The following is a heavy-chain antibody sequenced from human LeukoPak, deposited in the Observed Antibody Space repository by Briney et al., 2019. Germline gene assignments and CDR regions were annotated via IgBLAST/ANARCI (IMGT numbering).Heavy chain of an antibody. CDR1: GGSINFI. D-gene: IGHD3-3*01. CDR2: IYHNGST. J-gene: IGHJ6*04. Sequence: SETLSLTCSVSGGSINFIWSWIRQSPGKGLEWIGCIYHNGSTSYNSPLKSRVAISLDTSKKQVSLMLNSVTASDTAVYYCARDVRRGLRFNNFYPCFGMDVWGKGTTVIVSA. CDR3: ARDVRRGLRFNNFYPCFGMDV. V-gene: IGHV4-59*01.